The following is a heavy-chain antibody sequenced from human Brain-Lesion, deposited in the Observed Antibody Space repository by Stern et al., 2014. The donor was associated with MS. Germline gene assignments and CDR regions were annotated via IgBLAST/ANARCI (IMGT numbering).Heavy chain of an antibody. CDR2: IYQRGSA. D-gene: IGHD3-10*01. Sequence: QVQLVESGPGLVKPSGTLSLTCAVSGASISNTQWWTWVRQSPGKGLEWIGEIYQRGSANYNPSLRGRVNISVDRSKNSFSLKLNSVTAADTAVYYCARDPRRGGLSGYYHGMDVWGQGTTVTVSS. CDR3: ARDPRRGGLSGYYHGMDV. V-gene: IGHV4-4*02. CDR1: GASISNTQW. J-gene: IGHJ6*02.